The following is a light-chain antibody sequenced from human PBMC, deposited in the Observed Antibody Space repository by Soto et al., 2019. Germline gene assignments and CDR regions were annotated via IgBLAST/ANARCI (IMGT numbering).Light chain of an antibody. CDR2: EGT. J-gene: IGLJ1*01. CDR3: CSYAGSYTYV. CDR1: SSDVGTYNL. Sequence: QSVLTQPASVSGSPGQSITISCTGTSSDVGTYNLVSWYQQHPGKAPKLIIFEGTKRPSGVSDRFSGSKSGNTASLTISGLQAEDEADYHCCSYAGSYTYVFGTGTKLTVL. V-gene: IGLV2-23*01.